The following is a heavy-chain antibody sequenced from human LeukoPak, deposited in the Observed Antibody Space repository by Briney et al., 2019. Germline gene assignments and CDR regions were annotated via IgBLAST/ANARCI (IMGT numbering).Heavy chain of an antibody. CDR1: GFTLNNYE. V-gene: IGHV3-13*01. CDR3: AREGRMGTADAFDV. J-gene: IGHJ3*01. CDR2: VGIAADT. Sequence: GGSLRLSCAASGFTLNNYEMHWVRQTAGKGLEWVSAVGIAADTFYAGSVKGRFSISRDNAESSLFLQMNSLRAGDTAVYYCAREGRMGTADAFDVWGQGTMVTVSS. D-gene: IGHD1-14*01.